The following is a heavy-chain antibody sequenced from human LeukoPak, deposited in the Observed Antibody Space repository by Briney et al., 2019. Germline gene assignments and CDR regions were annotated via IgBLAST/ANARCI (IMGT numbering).Heavy chain of an antibody. CDR1: GFTFSSHT. D-gene: IGHD2-2*02. V-gene: IGHV3-30-3*01. J-gene: IGHJ4*02. CDR3: AGESQPAAIRYYFDY. Sequence: GGSLRLSCAASGFTFSSHTTHWVRQAPGKGLEWVGVISHDGSNKYYPDSVKGRFTISRDNSKNTLYMQMNSLRAEDTAVYYCAGESQPAAIRYYFDYWGQGTLVTVSS. CDR2: ISHDGSNK.